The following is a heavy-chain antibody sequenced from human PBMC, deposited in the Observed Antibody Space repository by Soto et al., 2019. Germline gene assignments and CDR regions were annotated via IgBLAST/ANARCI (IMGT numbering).Heavy chain of an antibody. J-gene: IGHJ4*02. CDR3: ARVGGVVAAWYFDY. CDR2: ISYDGSNK. D-gene: IGHD5-12*01. Sequence: PGGSLRLSCAASGFTFSSYAMHWVRQAPGKGLEWVAVISYDGSNKYYADSVKGRFTISRDNSKNTLYLQMNSLRAEDTAVYYCARVGGVVAAWYFDYWGQGTLVTVSS. V-gene: IGHV3-30-3*01. CDR1: GFTFSSYA.